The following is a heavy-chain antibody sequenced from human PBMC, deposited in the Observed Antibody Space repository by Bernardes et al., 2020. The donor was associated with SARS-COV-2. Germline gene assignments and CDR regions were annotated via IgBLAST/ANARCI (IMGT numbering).Heavy chain of an antibody. CDR1: GDSSASNA. CDR2: MYANGNT. J-gene: IGHJ2*01. CDR3: ARLRHGTTVEPYWYFDF. Sequence: SETLSLTCTVSGDSSASNAWAWLRQSPGNGLEWMGFMYANGNTHYYPSLQSRVTLSIDTAKTQFSLNLISVTAADTAIYYCARLRHGTTVEPYWYFDFWGRGTLVTVS. D-gene: IGHD1-7*01. V-gene: IGHV4-59*01.